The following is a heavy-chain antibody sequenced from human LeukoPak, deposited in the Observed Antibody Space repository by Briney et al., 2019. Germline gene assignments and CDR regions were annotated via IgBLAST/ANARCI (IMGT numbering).Heavy chain of an antibody. V-gene: IGHV3-21*01. D-gene: IGHD3-9*01. J-gene: IGHJ4*02. CDR2: ISSRGSYI. CDR1: GFTFSTYT. Sequence: GGSLRLSCAASGFTFSTYTMSWVCQAPGEGLEWVSSISSRGSYIYYADSVKGRFTLSRDTAPSTLCMQMNSLRAEKTRVYYCARQRGDILTGYDKPRGFDYWGQGTLVTVSS. CDR3: ARQRGDILTGYDKPRGFDY.